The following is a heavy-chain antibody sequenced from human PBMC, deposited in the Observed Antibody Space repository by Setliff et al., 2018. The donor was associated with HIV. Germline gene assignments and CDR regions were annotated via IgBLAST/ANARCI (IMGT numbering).Heavy chain of an antibody. Sequence: KTSETLSLTCTVSHGSISPFYWSWMRQPPGKGLEWIGYIFYTGTTKYNPSPKSRVGMSVDMSKNQLSLKLKSVTAADTAVYYCARDRPPSTVDMLGAFDRWGQGTKVTVSS. CDR1: HGSISPFY. CDR3: ARDRPPSTVDMLGAFDR. V-gene: IGHV4-59*01. D-gene: IGHD4-17*01. CDR2: IFYTGTT. J-gene: IGHJ3*02.